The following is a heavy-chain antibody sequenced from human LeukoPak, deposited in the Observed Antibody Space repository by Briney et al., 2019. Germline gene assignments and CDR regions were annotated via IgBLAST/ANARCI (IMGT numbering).Heavy chain of an antibody. CDR1: GGTFSSYA. CDR2: IIPIFGTA. D-gene: IGHD5-18*01. V-gene: IGHV1-69*05. Sequence: GASVKVSCKASGGTFSSYAISWVRQAPERGLEWMGGIIPIFGTANYAQKFQGRVTITTDESTSTAYMELSSLRSEDTAVYYCARSEDTAMAPGPYCWGQGTLVTVSS. CDR3: ARSEDTAMAPGPYC. J-gene: IGHJ4*02.